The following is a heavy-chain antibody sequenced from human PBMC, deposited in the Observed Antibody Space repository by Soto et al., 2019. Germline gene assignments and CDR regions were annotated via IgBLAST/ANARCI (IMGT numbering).Heavy chain of an antibody. CDR2: ISSGDSSI. Sequence: GGSLRLSCAASGFTFRDYYLSWIRQAPGKGLEWVSYISSGDSSIYYADSVKGRFTISRDNAKKSLYLQMNSLRAEDTAVYYCTRVRLGSSRSSDYWGQGILVTVS. CDR3: TRVRLGSSRSSDY. V-gene: IGHV3-11*01. D-gene: IGHD6-19*01. CDR1: GFTFRDYY. J-gene: IGHJ4*02.